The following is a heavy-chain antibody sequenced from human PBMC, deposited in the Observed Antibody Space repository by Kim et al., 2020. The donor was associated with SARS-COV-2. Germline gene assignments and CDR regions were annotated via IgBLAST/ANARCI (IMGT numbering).Heavy chain of an antibody. J-gene: IGHJ4*02. D-gene: IGHD7-27*01. CDR3: ASREGNWGSEFLLGFDY. V-gene: IGHV1-69*13. CDR1: GGTFSSYA. CDR2: IIPIFGTA. Sequence: SVKVSCKASGGTFSSYAISWVRQDPGQGLEWTGGIIPIFGTANYAQKFQGRVTITADESTSTAYMVLSSLRSEDTAVYDCASREGNWGSEFLLGFDYWGQGTMVTVSS.